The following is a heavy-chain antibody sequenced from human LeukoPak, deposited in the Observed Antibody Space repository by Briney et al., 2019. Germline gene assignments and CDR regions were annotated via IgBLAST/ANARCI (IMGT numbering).Heavy chain of an antibody. Sequence: ASVKVSCKASGYTFTSYDINWVRQATGQGLEWMGWMNPNSGNTGYAQKFQGRVTITRNTSISTAYMELSSLRSEDTAVYYCARRITMVRGVRRNWFDPWGQGTLVTVSS. V-gene: IGHV1-8*01. CDR1: GYTFTSYD. CDR2: MNPNSGNT. CDR3: ARRITMVRGVRRNWFDP. D-gene: IGHD3-10*01. J-gene: IGHJ5*02.